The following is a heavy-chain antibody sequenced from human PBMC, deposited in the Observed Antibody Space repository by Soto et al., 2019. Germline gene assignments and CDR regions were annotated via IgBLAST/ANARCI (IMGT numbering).Heavy chain of an antibody. CDR2: FDREDGET. CDR1: GYFLTALS. CDR3: AHGEGIVKSIVYFDS. Sequence: ASVKVSCKVSGYFLTALSIHWVRQAPGKGLEWMEGFDREDGETIYAQKFQGRVTMTEDTSADSAYMELSSLTSEDTAIYYCAHGEGIVKSIVYFDSWGQGTLVTVSS. V-gene: IGHV1-24*01. J-gene: IGHJ4*02. D-gene: IGHD1-26*01.